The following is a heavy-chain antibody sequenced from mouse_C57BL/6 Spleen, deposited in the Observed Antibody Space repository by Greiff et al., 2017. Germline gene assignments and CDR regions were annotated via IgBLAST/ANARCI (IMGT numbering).Heavy chain of an antibody. V-gene: IGHV5-17*01. J-gene: IGHJ4*01. Sequence: EVHLVESGGGLVKPGGSLKLSCAASGFTFSDYGMHWVRQAPEKGLEWVAYISTGSGTTYYADTVKGRVTLSRDNAKNTLFVQMTSLRSEDTAMYYCARGNLDGMDYWGQGTSVTVSA. D-gene: IGHD2-1*01. CDR1: GFTFSDYG. CDR2: ISTGSGTT. CDR3: ARGNLDGMDY.